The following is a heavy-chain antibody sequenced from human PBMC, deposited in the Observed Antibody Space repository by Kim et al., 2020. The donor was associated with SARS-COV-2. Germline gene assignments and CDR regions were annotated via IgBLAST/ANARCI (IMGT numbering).Heavy chain of an antibody. J-gene: IGHJ1*01. CDR1: GYSFTGYY. CDR3: APAHSSSWSEYFQH. D-gene: IGHD6-13*01. V-gene: IGHV1-2*02. CDR2: INPNSGGK. Sequence: ASVKVSCKASGYSFTGYYMHWVRQAPGQGLEWMGWINPNSGGKNYAQKFQGRVTMTRDTSISTAYMELSRLRSDDTAVYYWAPAHSSSWSEYFQHWGQGTLVTVSS.